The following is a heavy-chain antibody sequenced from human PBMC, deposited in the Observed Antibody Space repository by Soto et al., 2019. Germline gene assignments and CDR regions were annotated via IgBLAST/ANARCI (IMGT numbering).Heavy chain of an antibody. V-gene: IGHV3-48*01. J-gene: IGHJ6*03. D-gene: IGHD4-4*01. CDR1: GITFSSNN. CDR3: ARTTVTSTYYYMDV. CDR2: ISFSSSTI. Sequence: GGSLRLSCEASGITFSSNNMNWVRQAPGKGLEWVSYISFSSSTIYYADSVKGRFTISRDNAKNSLYLQMNSLRAEDTAVYFCARTTVTSTYYYMDVWGKGTTVTVSS.